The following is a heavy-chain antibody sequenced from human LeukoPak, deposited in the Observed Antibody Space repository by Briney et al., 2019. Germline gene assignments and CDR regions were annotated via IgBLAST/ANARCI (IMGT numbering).Heavy chain of an antibody. J-gene: IGHJ4*02. Sequence: GGSLRLSCAASGFIFSNTWMNWVRQAPGKGLEWVGRIKSKAGGGTTDYAAPVKGRFTISRDNSRNTLYLQMNSLTAEDTAVYYCVRDWSARYFDYWGQGILVTVSS. CDR2: IKSKAGGGTT. D-gene: IGHD6-6*01. V-gene: IGHV3-15*07. CDR3: VRDWSARYFDY. CDR1: GFIFSNTW.